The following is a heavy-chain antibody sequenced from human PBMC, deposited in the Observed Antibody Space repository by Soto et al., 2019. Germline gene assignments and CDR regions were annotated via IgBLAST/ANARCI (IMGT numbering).Heavy chain of an antibody. D-gene: IGHD3-16*02. V-gene: IGHV3-30*04. CDR2: VSHDGKNK. Sequence: VGSLRLSCAFSVFTFSSYDMHCVRQSPGKWLQWVALVSHDGKNKYYADSVKGRFSISRDNSKNTLALQMNSLRAEDTALYFCTSRAIRKYDYVWGTHRIHDYLGEGPPVIVSS. J-gene: IGHJ4*02. CDR1: VFTFSSYD. CDR3: TSRAIRKYDYVWGTHRIHDY.